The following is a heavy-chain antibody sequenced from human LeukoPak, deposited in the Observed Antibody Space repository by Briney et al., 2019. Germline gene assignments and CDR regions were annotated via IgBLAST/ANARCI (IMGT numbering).Heavy chain of an antibody. CDR3: AKQAGTVYSNFDY. D-gene: IGHD4-11*01. CDR1: GFTFSSYA. J-gene: IGHJ4*02. Sequence: GGSLRLSCAASGFTFSSYAMSWVRQAPGKGLEWVSGISDGGITTYYADSAKGRFTISRANSKNTLYLQMNTLRAEDTAVYYCAKQAGTVYSNFDYWGQGTLVTVSS. CDR2: ISDGGITT. V-gene: IGHV3-23*01.